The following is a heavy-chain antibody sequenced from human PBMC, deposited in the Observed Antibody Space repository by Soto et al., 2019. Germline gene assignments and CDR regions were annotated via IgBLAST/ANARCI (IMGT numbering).Heavy chain of an antibody. J-gene: IGHJ4*02. D-gene: IGHD2-15*01. Sequence: PGESLKISCAASGFTFSSYGMSWVRQAPGKGLEWVSYISGSVGTTYYADSLKGRITISRDNSKNTLYLQMNSLRAEDTAVYYCAKEISCSSGSCYLGYYFDYWGPGILVTVSS. CDR2: ISGSVGTT. V-gene: IGHV3-23*01. CDR3: AKEISCSSGSCYLGYYFDY. CDR1: GFTFSSYG.